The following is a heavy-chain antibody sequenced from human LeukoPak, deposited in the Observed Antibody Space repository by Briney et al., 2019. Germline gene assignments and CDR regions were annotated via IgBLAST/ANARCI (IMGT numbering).Heavy chain of an antibody. V-gene: IGHV1-69*05. CDR1: GGTFNSYA. CDR2: IIPRLGTT. Sequence: SVKVSCKPSGGTFNSYAINWVRQAPGQGLEWMGGIIPRLGTTKYIEKFQGRITITTDESTTTAYMELTSLRSEDTAVYYCAADGTDWGQGTLVTVSS. J-gene: IGHJ4*02. CDR3: AADGTD.